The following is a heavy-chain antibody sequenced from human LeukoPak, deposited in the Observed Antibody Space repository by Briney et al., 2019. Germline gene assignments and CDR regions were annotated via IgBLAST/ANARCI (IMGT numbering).Heavy chain of an antibody. CDR2: TRSITYGGTT. CDR3: TRDVSDGMDV. D-gene: IGHD5/OR15-5a*01. Sequence: AGGSLRLSCTTSGFTFGDYALSWVRQAPGKGLEWVGFTRSITYGGTTEYAASVNGRFTILREDSKSIAYLQMNSLRSEDTGMYFCTRDVSDGMDVWGQGTTVTVSS. CDR1: GFTFGDYA. J-gene: IGHJ6*02. V-gene: IGHV3-49*04.